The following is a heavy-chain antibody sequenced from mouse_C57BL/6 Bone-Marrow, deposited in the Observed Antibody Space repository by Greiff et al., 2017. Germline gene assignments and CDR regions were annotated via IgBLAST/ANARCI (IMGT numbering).Heavy chain of an antibody. Sequence: EVKVVESGGGLVKPGGSLKLSCAASGFTFSSYAMSWVRQTPEKRLEWVATISDGGSYTYYPDNVKGRFTISRDNAKNNLYLQMSHLKSEDTAMYYCATAWFAYWGQGTLVTVSA. V-gene: IGHV5-4*03. CDR2: ISDGGSYT. CDR1: GFTFSSYA. CDR3: ATAWFAY. J-gene: IGHJ3*01.